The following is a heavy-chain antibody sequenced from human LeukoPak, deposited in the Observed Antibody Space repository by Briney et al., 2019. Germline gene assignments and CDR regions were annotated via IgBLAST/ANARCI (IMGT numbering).Heavy chain of an antibody. CDR2: NSSSSSYI. CDR1: GFTFSSYW. V-gene: IGHV3-21*01. D-gene: IGHD4-17*01. J-gene: IGHJ4*02. CDR3: ARESPADYGDYALFY. Sequence: GGSLRLSCAASGFTFSSYWMSWVRQAPGKGLEWVSSNSSSSSYIYYADSVKGRFTISRDNAKNSLYLQMNSLRAEDTAVYYCARESPADYGDYALFYWGQGTLVTVSS.